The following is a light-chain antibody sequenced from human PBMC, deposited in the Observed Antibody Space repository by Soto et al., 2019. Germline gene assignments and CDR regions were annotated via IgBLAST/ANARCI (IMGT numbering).Light chain of an antibody. CDR2: WSP. Sequence: DIVMTQSPDSLAVSLGERATINCKSSQSVLYSSNNKNYLAWYQQKPGQPPKLLIYWSPTRESGVPDRFSGSGSGTDFTLTISSLQAEDGAVYYCQQYYSTPRTFGQGTKVDIK. CDR1: QSVLYSSNNKNY. CDR3: QQYYSTPRT. V-gene: IGKV4-1*01. J-gene: IGKJ1*01.